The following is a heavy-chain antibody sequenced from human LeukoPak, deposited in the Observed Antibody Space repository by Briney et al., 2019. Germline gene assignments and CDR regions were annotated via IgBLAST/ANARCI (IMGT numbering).Heavy chain of an antibody. CDR3: AREWRERGGGSGYHFDY. CDR1: GHTFTSYY. J-gene: IGHJ4*02. D-gene: IGHD3-22*01. V-gene: IGHV1-46*01. Sequence: ASVKVSCKASGHTFTSYYMHWVRQAPGQGLEWMGIINPSGGSTSYAQKFQGRVTMTRDTSTSTVYMELSSLRSEDTAVYYCAREWRERGGGSGYHFDYWGQGTLVTVSS. CDR2: INPSGGST.